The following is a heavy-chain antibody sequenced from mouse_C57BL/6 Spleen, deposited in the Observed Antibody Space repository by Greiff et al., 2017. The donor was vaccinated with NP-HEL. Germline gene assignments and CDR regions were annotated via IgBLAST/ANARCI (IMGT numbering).Heavy chain of an antibody. CDR2: IWSGGST. D-gene: IGHD2-4*01. CDR3: ARKRITTDCYAMDH. V-gene: IGHV2-2*01. Sequence: VQLQQSGPGLVQPSQSLSITCTVSGFSLTSYGVHWVRQSPGKGLEWLGVIWSGGSTDYNAAFISSLSISKDKSKSQVFFKMNRLQADDTAIYYCARKRITTDCYAMDHWGQGTSVTVSS. CDR1: GFSLTSYG. J-gene: IGHJ4*01.